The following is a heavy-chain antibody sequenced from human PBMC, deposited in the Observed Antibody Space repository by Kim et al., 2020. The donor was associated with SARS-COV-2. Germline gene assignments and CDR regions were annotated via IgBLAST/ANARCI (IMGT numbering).Heavy chain of an antibody. V-gene: IGHV3-21*01. J-gene: IGHJ4*02. D-gene: IGHD6-13*01. Sequence: GGSLRLSCAASGFTFSSYSMNWVRQAPGKGLEWVSSISSSSSYIYYADSVKGRFTISRDNAKNSLYLQMNSLRAEDTAVYYCARGQQLSKGVFDYWGQGTLVTVSS. CDR2: ISSSSSYI. CDR1: GFTFSSYS. CDR3: ARGQQLSKGVFDY.